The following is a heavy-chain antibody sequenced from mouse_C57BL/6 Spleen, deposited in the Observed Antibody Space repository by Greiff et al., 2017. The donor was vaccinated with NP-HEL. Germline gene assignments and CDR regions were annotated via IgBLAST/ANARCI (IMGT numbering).Heavy chain of an antibody. CDR2: IYPGSGNT. CDR1: GYTFTDYY. V-gene: IGHV1-76*01. J-gene: IGHJ4*01. Sequence: VQLQESGAELVRPGASVKLSCTASGYTFTDYYINWVKQRPGQGLEWIARIYPGSGNTYYNEKFKGKATLTAEKSSSTAYMQLSSLTSEDSALYFCARPDYDDAMDYWGQGTSVTVSS. D-gene: IGHD2-4*01. CDR3: ARPDYDDAMDY.